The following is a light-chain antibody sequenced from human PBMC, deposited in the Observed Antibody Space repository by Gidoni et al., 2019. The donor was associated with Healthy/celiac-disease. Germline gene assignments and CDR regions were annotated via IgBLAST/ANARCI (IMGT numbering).Light chain of an antibody. Sequence: EIVLTQSPGTLSLSPGERATLSCRASQSVSSSYLAWYQQKPGQAPRLLIYGASSRATGSPDRCSGSGSGTDFTLTISRLEPEDFAVYYCQQYGSSPPLTFGQGTKLEIK. CDR2: GAS. CDR3: QQYGSSPPLT. V-gene: IGKV3-20*01. CDR1: QSVSSSY. J-gene: IGKJ2*01.